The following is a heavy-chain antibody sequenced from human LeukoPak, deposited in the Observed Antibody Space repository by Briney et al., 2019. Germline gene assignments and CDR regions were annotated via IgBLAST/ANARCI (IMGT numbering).Heavy chain of an antibody. CDR2: INTNTGNP. CDR1: GYTFTGYY. CDR3: ARGGWQTDY. D-gene: IGHD6-19*01. V-gene: IGHV7-4-1*02. Sequence: ASVKVSCKASGYTFTGYYMHWVRQAPGQGLEWMGWINTNTGNPTYAQGFTGRFVFSLDTSVNTAYLQISSLKAEDTAVYYCARGGWQTDYWGQGTLVTVSS. J-gene: IGHJ4*02.